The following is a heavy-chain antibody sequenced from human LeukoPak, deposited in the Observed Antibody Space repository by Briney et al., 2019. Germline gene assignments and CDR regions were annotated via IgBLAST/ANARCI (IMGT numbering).Heavy chain of an antibody. Sequence: GGAPRLSWFTSGFTPNTNAQSWGRPAPGEGVEVVSGICGSGASTYYADSVKGRFTISRDDSRNTLYLQMNSLRGDNTAVYYCAKDVGKWESLHFFDYWGQGTLVTVSS. J-gene: IGHJ4*02. V-gene: IGHV3-23*01. CDR1: GFTPNTNA. D-gene: IGHD1-26*01. CDR3: AKDVGKWESLHFFDY. CDR2: ICGSGAST.